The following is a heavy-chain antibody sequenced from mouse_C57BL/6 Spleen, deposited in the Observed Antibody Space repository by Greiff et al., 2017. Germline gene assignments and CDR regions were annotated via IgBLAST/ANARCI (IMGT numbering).Heavy chain of an antibody. J-gene: IGHJ1*03. CDR2: INPNNGGT. Sequence: EVKLQQSGPELVKPGASVKISCKASGYTFTDYYMNWVKQSHGKSLEWIGDINPNNGGTSYNQKFKGKATLTVDKSSSTAYMELRSLTSEDSAVYYCARGGYYPTSYWYFDVWGTGTTVTVSS. V-gene: IGHV1-26*01. D-gene: IGHD2-3*01. CDR3: ARGGYYPTSYWYFDV. CDR1: GYTFTDYY.